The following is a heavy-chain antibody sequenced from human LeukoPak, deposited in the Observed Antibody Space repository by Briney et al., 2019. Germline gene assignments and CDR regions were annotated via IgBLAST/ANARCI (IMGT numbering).Heavy chain of an antibody. V-gene: IGHV4-38-2*02. CDR1: GYSISSTYY. Sequence: SETLSLTCTVSGYSISSTYYGAWIRQPPGQGLEWIATISHSGSTYYTPSLESRLTIPLDTSRNHFSLRLSSVTAADTAVYYCARVNAPVATFDYWGLGTLVAVSS. CDR3: ARVNAPVATFDY. J-gene: IGHJ4*02. CDR2: ISHSGST. D-gene: IGHD1-1*01.